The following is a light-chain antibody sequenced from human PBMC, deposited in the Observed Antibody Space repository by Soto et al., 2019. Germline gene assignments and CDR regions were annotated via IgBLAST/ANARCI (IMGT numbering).Light chain of an antibody. CDR2: LGS. CDR3: MQALQMPMT. J-gene: IGKJ4*01. CDR1: QSLLNERGYIY. Sequence: DIVMTQSPLFLPVTPGEPASISCRSSQSLLNERGYIYLDWYLQKPGQSPQLLIYLGSNRASVVPARFSGTVSGTDFTLKISRVGAEDVGVYYCMQALQMPMTFGGGTKV. V-gene: IGKV2-28*01.